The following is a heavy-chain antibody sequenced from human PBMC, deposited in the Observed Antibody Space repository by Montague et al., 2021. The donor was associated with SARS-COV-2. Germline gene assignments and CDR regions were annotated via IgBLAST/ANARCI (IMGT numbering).Heavy chain of an antibody. CDR3: AGLNGVGYLYWYFDL. Sequence: SLSLSCAASGFTFSSYSMNWVRQAPGKGLEWVSSISSSSSYIYYADSVKGRFTISRDNAKNSLHLQMNSLRAEDTAVYYCAGLNGVGYLYWYFDLWGRGTLVTVSS. V-gene: IGHV3-21*01. D-gene: IGHD2-8*01. CDR1: GFTFSSYS. J-gene: IGHJ2*01. CDR2: ISSSSSYI.